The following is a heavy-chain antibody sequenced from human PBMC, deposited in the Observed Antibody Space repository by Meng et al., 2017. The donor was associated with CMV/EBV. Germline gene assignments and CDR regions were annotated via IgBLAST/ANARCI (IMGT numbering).Heavy chain of an antibody. CDR3: AKDSWGYSYEPDV. CDR2: IRYDGSNK. CDR1: GFTFSSYG. J-gene: IGHJ6*02. D-gene: IGHD5-18*01. Sequence: GESLKISCAASGFTFSSYGMHWVRQAPGKGLEWVAFIRYDGSNKYYADSVKGRFTISRDNSKNTLYLQMNSLRAEDTAVYYCAKDSWGYSYEPDVWGQGTTVTVSS. V-gene: IGHV3-30*02.